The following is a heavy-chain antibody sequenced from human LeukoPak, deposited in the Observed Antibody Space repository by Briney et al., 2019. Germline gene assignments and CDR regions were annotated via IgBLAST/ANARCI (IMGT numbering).Heavy chain of an antibody. CDR3: ARGSINWNRVLFDY. V-gene: IGHV6-1*01. CDR1: GDSVSTRNAA. Sequence: SQTLSLTCAISGDSVSTRNAAWNWIRQSPSRGLEWLGRTYYRSKWYNDYAVSVKSRITINPDTSKNQFSLQLNSVTPEDTAVYYCARGSINWNRVLFDYWGQGILVTISS. D-gene: IGHD1-1*01. J-gene: IGHJ4*02. CDR2: TYYRSKWYN.